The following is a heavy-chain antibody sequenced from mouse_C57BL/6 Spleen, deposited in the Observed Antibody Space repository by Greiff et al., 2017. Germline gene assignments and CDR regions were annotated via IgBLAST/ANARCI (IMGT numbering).Heavy chain of an antibody. J-gene: IGHJ2*01. CDR1: GYTFTDYN. Sequence: EVQLQQSGPELVKPGASVKMSCKASGYTFTDYNMHWVKQSHGKSLEWIGYINPNNGGTSYNQKFKGKATLTVNKSSSTAYMELRSLTSEDSAVYYCARVYYSNYDFDYWGQGTTLTVSS. V-gene: IGHV1-22*01. CDR2: INPNNGGT. D-gene: IGHD2-5*01. CDR3: ARVYYSNYDFDY.